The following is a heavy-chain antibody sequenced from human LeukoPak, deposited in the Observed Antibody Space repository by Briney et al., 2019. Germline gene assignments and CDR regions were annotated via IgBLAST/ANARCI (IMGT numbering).Heavy chain of an antibody. CDR1: GGTFISYA. D-gene: IGHD3-10*01. V-gene: IGHV1-69*01. CDR3: ARDRVIAPSRENAFDI. J-gene: IGHJ3*02. Sequence: GASVKGSCKASGGTFISYAISWVRQAPGQGLEWMGGIIPIFGTANYAQKFQGRVTITADESTSTAYMELSSLRSEDTAVYYCARDRVIAPSRENAFDIWGQGTMVTVSS. CDR2: IIPIFGTA.